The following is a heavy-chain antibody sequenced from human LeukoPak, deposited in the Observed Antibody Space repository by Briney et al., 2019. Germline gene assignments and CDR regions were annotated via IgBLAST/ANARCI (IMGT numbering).Heavy chain of an antibody. CDR3: AKGPSGSSHHYFDY. Sequence: GGSLRLSCAASGFTFSNYAMTWVRQAPGKGLEWVSTISDTSGRLTHADSVLGRFTVSRDNSKNTPFLQMESLRAEDSAVYYCAKGPSGSSHHYFDYWGQGTLVTVSS. D-gene: IGHD6-19*01. V-gene: IGHV3-23*01. J-gene: IGHJ4*02. CDR1: GFTFSNYA. CDR2: ISDTSGRL.